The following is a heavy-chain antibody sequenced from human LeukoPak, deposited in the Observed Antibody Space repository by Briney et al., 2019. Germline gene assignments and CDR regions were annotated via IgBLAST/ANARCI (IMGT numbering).Heavy chain of an antibody. CDR3: VKGGYSYATNLMDV. CDR1: GFTFSSFA. CDR2: IRSNGATT. V-gene: IGHV3-64D*06. Sequence: PGGSLRLFCSASGFTFSSFAMHWVRQAPGKGLEYVSAIRSNGATTYYADCVKGRFTISRQNSKNTLYLQMSSLRSEDTAVYYCVKGGYSYATNLMDVWGQGTTVTVSS. D-gene: IGHD5-18*01. J-gene: IGHJ6*02.